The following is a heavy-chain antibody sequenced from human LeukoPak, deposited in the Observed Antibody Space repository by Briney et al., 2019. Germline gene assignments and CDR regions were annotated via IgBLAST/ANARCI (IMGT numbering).Heavy chain of an antibody. D-gene: IGHD5-24*01. CDR2: MSYDGTNK. V-gene: IGHV3-30-3*01. Sequence: PGGSLRLSCAASGFTFSSYAMHWVRQAPGKGLEWVAVMSYDGTNKYYADSVKGRFTISRDNSKNTLYLQMNSLRAEDTAVYYCARDDGWYFAYWGQGTLVTVSS. CDR3: ARDDGWYFAY. J-gene: IGHJ4*02. CDR1: GFTFSSYA.